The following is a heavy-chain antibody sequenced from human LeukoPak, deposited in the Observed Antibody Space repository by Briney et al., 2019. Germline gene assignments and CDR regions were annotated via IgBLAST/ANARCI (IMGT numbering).Heavy chain of an antibody. CDR2: ISSSGSTI. Sequence: GGSLRLSCAASGFTLSDYYMSWIRQAPGKGLEWVSYISSSGSTIYYADSVKGRFTISRDNAKNSLYLQMNSLRAEDTAVYYCARGAYNWNENPHYYYYYMDVWGKGTTVTVSS. D-gene: IGHD1-20*01. CDR3: ARGAYNWNENPHYYYYYMDV. CDR1: GFTLSDYY. J-gene: IGHJ6*03. V-gene: IGHV3-11*01.